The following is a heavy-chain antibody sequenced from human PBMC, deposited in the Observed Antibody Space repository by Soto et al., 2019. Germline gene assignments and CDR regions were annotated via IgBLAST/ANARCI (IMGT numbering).Heavy chain of an antibody. Sequence: ASVKVSCKASGYTFTSYAMHWVRQAPGQRLECMGWINAGNGNTKYSQKFQGRVTITRDTSASTAYMELSSLRSEDTAVYYCARGARYCTNGVCYRGSVPSYWGQGTLVTVSS. D-gene: IGHD2-8*01. V-gene: IGHV1-3*01. CDR3: ARGARYCTNGVCYRGSVPSY. J-gene: IGHJ4*02. CDR2: INAGNGNT. CDR1: GYTFTSYA.